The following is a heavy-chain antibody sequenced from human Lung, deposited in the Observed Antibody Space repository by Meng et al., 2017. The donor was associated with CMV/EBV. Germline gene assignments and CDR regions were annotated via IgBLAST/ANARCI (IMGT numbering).Heavy chain of an antibody. CDR3: ARDVRRSSGSWVDY. CDR1: GYTFTAYY. Sequence: ASXXVSXKASGYTFTAYYLHWVRQAPGQGLEWMGWINPNTGGTNYAQKFQGRVTMTRDTSISTAYMELSRLRSDDTAVYYCARDVRRSSGSWVDYWGQGTLVTVSS. CDR2: INPNTGGT. J-gene: IGHJ4*02. D-gene: IGHD6-25*01. V-gene: IGHV1-2*02.